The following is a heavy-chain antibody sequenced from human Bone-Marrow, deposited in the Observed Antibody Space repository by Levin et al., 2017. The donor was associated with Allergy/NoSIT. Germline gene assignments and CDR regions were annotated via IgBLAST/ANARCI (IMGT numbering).Heavy chain of an antibody. CDR1: GFTFENHG. CDR3: ARTAGNYRHDFDS. CDR2: LSYDGTTE. V-gene: IGHV3-30*03. J-gene: IGHJ4*01. D-gene: IGHD1-1*01. Sequence: PGESLKISCVGSGFTFENHGIHWVRQAPGKGLEWVSVLSYDGTTEYYADSVKGRLTMSRDNSKNTVHLQIQSLRLDDTAVYYCARTAGNYRHDFDSWGQGALVTVAS.